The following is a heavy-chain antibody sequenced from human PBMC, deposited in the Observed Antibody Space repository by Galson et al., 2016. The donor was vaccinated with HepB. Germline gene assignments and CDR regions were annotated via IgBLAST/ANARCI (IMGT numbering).Heavy chain of an antibody. V-gene: IGHV3-30*18. D-gene: IGHD2-2*01. CDR2: DSMDGRRK. Sequence: SLRLSCAASGFTFSNYGMHWVRQAPGKGLEWVAADSMDGRRKFYADSVKGRFTISRDNSNNMLFLQMSSLRADDTAVYYCAQGSTAPAVWGKGTAVTVSS. CDR3: AQGSTAPAV. CDR1: GFTFSNYG. J-gene: IGHJ6*04.